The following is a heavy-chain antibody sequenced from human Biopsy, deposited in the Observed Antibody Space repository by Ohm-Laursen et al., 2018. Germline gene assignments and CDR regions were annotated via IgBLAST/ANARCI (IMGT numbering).Heavy chain of an antibody. J-gene: IGHJ4*02. CDR2: FRFEDRT. D-gene: IGHD1-26*01. CDR3: ALGGGSYVNFDY. CDR1: GGSISNYF. Sequence: SETLSLICAVSGGSISNYFWTWIRQPPGQGLEWIGYFRFEDRTSYNSSLKSRVTISADTSKNQFSLRLSSVAAADTAVYYCALGGGSYVNFDYWGQGTLVTVSS. V-gene: IGHV4-59*01.